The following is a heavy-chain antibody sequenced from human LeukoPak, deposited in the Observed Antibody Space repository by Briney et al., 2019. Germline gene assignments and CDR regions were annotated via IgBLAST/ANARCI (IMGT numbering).Heavy chain of an antibody. D-gene: IGHD6-19*01. CDR2: IWYDGSNK. CDR3: AKEDSSGWYDFDY. J-gene: IGHJ4*02. CDR1: GFTFTTYG. Sequence: GRSLRLSCAASGFTFTTYGMHWVRQAPGKGLEWVAVIWYDGSNKYYADSVKGRFTISRDNSKNTMYLQMNSLRAEDSAVYYCAKEDSSGWYDFDYRGQGTLVTVSS. V-gene: IGHV3-33*06.